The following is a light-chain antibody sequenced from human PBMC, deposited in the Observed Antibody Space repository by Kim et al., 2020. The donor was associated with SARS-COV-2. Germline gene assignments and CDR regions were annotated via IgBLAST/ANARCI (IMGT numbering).Light chain of an antibody. CDR3: GTWDSSLSGVV. CDR1: SSNVGNNY. J-gene: IGLJ2*01. V-gene: IGLV1-51*01. Sequence: GQTVTISCSGSSSNVGNNYVSWYQHLPGTAPKHLIYDNNKRPSGIPDRFSGSKSGTSATLDITGLQAGDEADYYCGTWDSSLSGVVFGGGTQLTV. CDR2: DNN.